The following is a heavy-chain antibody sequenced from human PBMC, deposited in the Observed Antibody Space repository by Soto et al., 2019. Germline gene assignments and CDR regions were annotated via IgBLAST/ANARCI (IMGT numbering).Heavy chain of an antibody. V-gene: IGHV3-21*01. Sequence: GSLRLSCPASGFTFSGYSITWVRQAPGKGLESVSYISGSSSYIYYAHSVKGRFTISRDNANNSLYLQMNSLRGEENAVYSCARKGPDYYDSSGFFCWWGQGTLVNVSS. CDR3: ARKGPDYYDSSGFFCW. CDR2: ISGSSSYI. J-gene: IGHJ4*02. D-gene: IGHD3-22*01. CDR1: GFTFSGYS.